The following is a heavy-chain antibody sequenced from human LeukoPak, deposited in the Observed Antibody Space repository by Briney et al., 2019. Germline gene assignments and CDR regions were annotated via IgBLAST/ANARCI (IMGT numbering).Heavy chain of an antibody. J-gene: IGHJ5*02. D-gene: IGHD3-22*01. CDR2: INHSGST. CDR3: ARQRSDYFDSSGYYRRRVTCFDP. V-gene: IGHV4-34*01. Sequence: SETLSLTCAVYGGSFSGYYWSWIRQPPGKGLEWIGEINHSGSTNYNPSLKSRVTISVDTSKNQFSLRLTSVTAADTAMYYCARQRSDYFDSSGYYRRRVTCFDPWGQGTLVTVSS. CDR1: GGSFSGYY.